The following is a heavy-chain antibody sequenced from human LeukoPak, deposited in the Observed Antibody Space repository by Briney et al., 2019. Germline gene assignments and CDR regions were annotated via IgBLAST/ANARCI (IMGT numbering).Heavy chain of an antibody. CDR3: ARGPQLTYFYYMDV. V-gene: IGHV3-30*02. Sequence: GGSLRLSCVASGFTFSSHAMYWVRQAPGKGLETVAFIRYDGSNENYADSVKGRFTISRDNSKNTLYLQMNSLRAEDTAVYYCARGPQLTYFYYMDVWGKGTTVTVSS. J-gene: IGHJ6*03. CDR1: GFTFSSHA. D-gene: IGHD5-24*01. CDR2: IRYDGSNE.